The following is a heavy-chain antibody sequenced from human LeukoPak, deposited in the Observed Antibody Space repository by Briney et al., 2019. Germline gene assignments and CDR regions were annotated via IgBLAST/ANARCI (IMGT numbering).Heavy chain of an antibody. CDR3: ARDVVVTATRYFDI. D-gene: IGHD2-21*02. CDR1: GGSISSSGYY. CDR2: IYYSGST. V-gene: IGHV4-39*07. J-gene: IGHJ3*02. Sequence: SETLSLTCTVSGGSISSSGYYWGWIRQPPGKGLEWIASIYYSGSTYYNPSLKSRVTISVDTSKNQFSLKLSSVTAADTAVYYCARDVVVTATRYFDIWGQGTMVTVSS.